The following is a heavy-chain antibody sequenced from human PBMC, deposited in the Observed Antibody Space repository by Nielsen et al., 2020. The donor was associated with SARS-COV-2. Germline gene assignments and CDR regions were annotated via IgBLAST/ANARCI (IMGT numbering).Heavy chain of an antibody. D-gene: IGHD5-18*01. CDR1: GGSISSGGYY. Sequence: SETLSLTCTVSGGSISSGGYYWSWIRQHPGKGLEWIGYIYYSGSTNYNPSLKSRVTISVDTSKNQFSLKLSSVTAADTAVYYCASTRVDTAMVYYYYGMDVWGQGTTVTVSS. V-gene: IGHV4-61*08. J-gene: IGHJ6*02. CDR2: IYYSGST. CDR3: ASTRVDTAMVYYYYGMDV.